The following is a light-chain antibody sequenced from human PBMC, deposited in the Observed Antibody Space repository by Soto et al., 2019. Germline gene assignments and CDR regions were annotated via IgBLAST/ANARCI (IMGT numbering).Light chain of an antibody. CDR2: WTS. Sequence: DIVMTQSPDSVAVSLGERATINCKSNETILYSSNNKLNLAWYQQKPGQPPKLLIYWTSTRESGVPDRFSGSGSGTDFTLTISSLQAEDVAIYYCQQYYSTPYSFGQWTKVEI. CDR1: ETILYSSNNKLN. CDR3: QQYYSTPYS. J-gene: IGKJ2*03. V-gene: IGKV4-1*01.